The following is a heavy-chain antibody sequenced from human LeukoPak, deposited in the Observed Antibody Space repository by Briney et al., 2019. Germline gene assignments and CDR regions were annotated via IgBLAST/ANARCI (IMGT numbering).Heavy chain of an antibody. CDR3: AKRTQSAMATGY. Sequence: PGGSLRLSCAASGFTFSNSALSWVRQAPGKGLEWVSDISGSGGSTYYADSVKGRFTISRDNSKNTLYLQLNSRRAEDTAVYYCAKRTQSAMATGYWGQGTLVTVSS. V-gene: IGHV3-23*01. J-gene: IGHJ4*02. CDR2: ISGSGGST. CDR1: GFTFSNSA. D-gene: IGHD5-18*01.